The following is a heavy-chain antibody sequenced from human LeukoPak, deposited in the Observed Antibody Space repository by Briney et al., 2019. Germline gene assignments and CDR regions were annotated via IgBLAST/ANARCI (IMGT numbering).Heavy chain of an antibody. CDR2: IYYSGST. J-gene: IGHJ6*03. Sequence: PSETLSLTCTVSGGSISSSSYYWGWIRQPPGKGLEWIGSIYYSGSTYYNPSLKSRVTISVDTSKNQFSLKLSSVTAADTAVYYCARRARSMVRGRLYYYYYMDVWGKGTTVTISS. CDR3: ARRARSMVRGRLYYYYYMDV. V-gene: IGHV4-39*01. D-gene: IGHD3-10*01. CDR1: GGSISSSSYY.